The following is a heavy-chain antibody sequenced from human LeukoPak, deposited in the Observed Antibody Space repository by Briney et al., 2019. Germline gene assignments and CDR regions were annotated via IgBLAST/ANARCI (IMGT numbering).Heavy chain of an antibody. CDR1: GGSISSYY. Sequence: SETLSLTCTVSGGSISSYYWSWIRQPPGKGLEWIGYIYYSGSTNYNPSLKSRVTISVDTSKNQFSLKLSSVTAADTAVYYCARAPVVPAAIDYWGQGTLVTVSS. V-gene: IGHV4-59*01. CDR3: ARAPVVPAAIDY. J-gene: IGHJ4*02. D-gene: IGHD2-2*01. CDR2: IYYSGST.